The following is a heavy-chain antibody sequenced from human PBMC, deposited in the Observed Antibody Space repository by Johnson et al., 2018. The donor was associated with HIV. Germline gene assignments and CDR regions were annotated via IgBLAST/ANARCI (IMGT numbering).Heavy chain of an antibody. J-gene: IGHJ3*02. CDR1: GFTFTDYY. D-gene: IGHD5-18*01. Sequence: QVQLVESGGSLVTPGGSMRLSCAASGFTFTDYYMTWIRQAPGKGLEWVSHISTSGAGLYYADSVKRRFTISRDIARHSLYWQLNSLRAEDTVLYYCARESIIWGDTLLREGAFDIWGQGTMVTVSS. CDR2: ISTSGAGL. CDR3: ARESIIWGDTLLREGAFDI. V-gene: IGHV3-11*01.